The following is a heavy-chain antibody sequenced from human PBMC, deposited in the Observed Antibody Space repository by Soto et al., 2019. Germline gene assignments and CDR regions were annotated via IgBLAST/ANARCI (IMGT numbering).Heavy chain of an antibody. CDR3: ARSGYFDY. Sequence: EVQVVESGGCVVQPGGSLRLSCAASGFTFSTYSMNWVRQAPGKGLEWVSYISSTGNTIYYPDSVKGRFTISRDTAKKSLYLQMNSLRAEDTAVYYCARSGYFDYWGQGTLVTVSS. D-gene: IGHD2-8*02. CDR1: GFTFSTYS. V-gene: IGHV3-48*01. J-gene: IGHJ4*02. CDR2: ISSTGNTI.